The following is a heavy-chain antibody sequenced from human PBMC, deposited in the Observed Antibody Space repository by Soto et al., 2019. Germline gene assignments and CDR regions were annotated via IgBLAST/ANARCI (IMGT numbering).Heavy chain of an antibody. CDR3: ARGRTALTNWFVP. D-gene: IGHD5-18*01. V-gene: IGHV4-39*01. CDR1: GDAIITSDSY. J-gene: IGHJ5*02. Sequence: QVQLQESGPGLVKPSETLSLTCSVSGDAIITSDSYWGWIRQPPGKGLEWIGNIFYGENTYYSLSLKSRVTISIDTSKNQFSLKLTSVTAADTATYYCARGRTALTNWFVPWGPGTLVTVST. CDR2: IFYGENT.